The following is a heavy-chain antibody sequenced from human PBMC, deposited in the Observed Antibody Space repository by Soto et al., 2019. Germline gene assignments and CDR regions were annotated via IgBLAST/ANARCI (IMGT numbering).Heavy chain of an antibody. D-gene: IGHD6-13*01. V-gene: IGHV3-9*01. CDR1: GFTFDDYA. J-gene: IGHJ4*02. CDR3: AKDHPASRAAGPLDY. Sequence: EVQLVESGGGLVQPGRSLRLSCAASGFTFDDYAMHWVRQAPGKGLEWVSGISWNSGSIGYADSVKGRFTISRDNAKNSLYLQMNSLRAEDTALYYCAKDHPASRAAGPLDYWGQGTLVTVSS. CDR2: ISWNSGSI.